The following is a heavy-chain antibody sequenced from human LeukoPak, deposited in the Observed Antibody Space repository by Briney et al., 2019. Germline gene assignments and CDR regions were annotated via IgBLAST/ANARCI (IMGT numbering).Heavy chain of an antibody. CDR3: ARDRSYYDILTGYYKGAFDI. CDR1: GGSFSGYY. J-gene: IGHJ3*02. V-gene: IGHV4-34*01. CDR2: INHSGST. Sequence: SETLSLTCAVYGGSFSGYYWSWIRQPPGKGLEWIGEINHSGSTNYNPSLKSRVTISVDTSKNQFSLKLSSVTAADTAVYYCARDRSYYDILTGYYKGAFDIWGQGTMVTVSS. D-gene: IGHD3-9*01.